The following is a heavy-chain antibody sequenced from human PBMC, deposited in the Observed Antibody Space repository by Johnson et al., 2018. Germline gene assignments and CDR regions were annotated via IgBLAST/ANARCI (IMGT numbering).Heavy chain of an antibody. V-gene: IGHV3-9*01. CDR2: ISWNSGSI. CDR1: GFTFDDYA. CDR3: AKARSRYCSGDSGGCEAFDS. Sequence: VQLVQSGGGLVQPGRSLRLSCAASGFTFDDYAMHWVRQAPGKGLEWVSGISWNSGSIGYADSVKGRFTISRDNAKYSLFLQMNSLRAEDTALYYCAKARSRYCSGDSGGCEAFDSWGQGTMVTVSS. D-gene: IGHD2-15*01. J-gene: IGHJ3*02.